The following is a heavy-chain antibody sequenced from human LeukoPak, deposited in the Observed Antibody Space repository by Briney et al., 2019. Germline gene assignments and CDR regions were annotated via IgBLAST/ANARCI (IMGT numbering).Heavy chain of an antibody. CDR1: GFTFSSYS. Sequence: GGSLRLSCAASGFTFSSYSMNWVRQAPGKGLEWVSSITGDSKYIYYADSVRGRFTISRDNAKNSLYLQMNSLRAEDTAVYYCARDFDYGAYWGQGTLVTVSS. CDR2: ITGDSKYI. V-gene: IGHV3-21*01. CDR3: ARDFDYGAY. J-gene: IGHJ4*02.